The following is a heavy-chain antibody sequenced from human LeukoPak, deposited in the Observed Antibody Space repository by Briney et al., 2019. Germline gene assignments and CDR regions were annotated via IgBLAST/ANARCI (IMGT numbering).Heavy chain of an antibody. CDR2: INPSGGST. D-gene: IGHD2-2*01. V-gene: IGHV1-46*01. Sequence: ASVKVSCKASGYTFTSYYMHWVRQAPGQGLEWMGIINPSGGSTSYAQKFQGRVTMTRDTSTSIVYMELSSLRSEDTAVYYCARDGCSSRICSAGGNWFDPWGQGTLVTVSS. CDR1: GYTFTSYY. CDR3: ARDGCSSRICSAGGNWFDP. J-gene: IGHJ5*02.